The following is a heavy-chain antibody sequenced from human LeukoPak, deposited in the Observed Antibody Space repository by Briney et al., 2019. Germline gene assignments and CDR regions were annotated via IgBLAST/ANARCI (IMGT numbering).Heavy chain of an antibody. CDR1: GYTFTSYY. Sequence: ASVKVSCKASGYTFTSYYMHWVRQAPGQGLEWMGIINPSGGSTSYAQKFQGRVTMTRDTSTSTVYTELSSLRSEDTAVYYCARWNTAMAFDYWGQGTLVTVSS. CDR2: INPSGGST. CDR3: ARWNTAMAFDY. J-gene: IGHJ4*02. D-gene: IGHD5-18*01. V-gene: IGHV1-46*01.